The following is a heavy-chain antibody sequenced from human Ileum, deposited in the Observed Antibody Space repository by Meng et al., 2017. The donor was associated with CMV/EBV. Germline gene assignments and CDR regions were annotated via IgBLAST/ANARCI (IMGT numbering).Heavy chain of an antibody. Sequence: GGSLRLSCAASGFTFSSYSTNWVRQAPGKGLEWLSYISSSSSTIYYADSVKGRFTISRDNAKNSLYLQMNSLRAEDTAVYYCSRGSTHCTNGVCYGDYFYGMDVWGHGTTVTVSS. V-gene: IGHV3-48*04. CDR2: ISSSSSTI. D-gene: IGHD2-8*01. CDR3: SRGSTHCTNGVCYGDYFYGMDV. CDR1: GFTFSSYS. J-gene: IGHJ6*02.